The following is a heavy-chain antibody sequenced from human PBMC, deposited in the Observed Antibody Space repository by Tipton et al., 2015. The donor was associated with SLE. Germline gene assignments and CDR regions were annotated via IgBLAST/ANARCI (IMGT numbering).Heavy chain of an antibody. D-gene: IGHD1-26*01. CDR1: GGSISSSSYY. CDR3: ARDPGGTYLDY. V-gene: IGHV4-61*01. J-gene: IGHJ4*02. CDR2: IYYSGSS. Sequence: TLSLTCTVSGGSISSSSYYWGWIRQPPGRGLEWIGYIYYSGSSNYNPSLKSRVTISVDTSKNQFSLKLGSVTAADTAVYYCARDPGGTYLDYWGQGTPVTVSS.